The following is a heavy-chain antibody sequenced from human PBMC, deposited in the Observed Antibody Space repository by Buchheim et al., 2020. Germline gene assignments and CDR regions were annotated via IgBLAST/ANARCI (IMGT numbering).Heavy chain of an antibody. CDR2: IKQDGSEK. CDR3: ARWLVVAATPYGMDV. V-gene: IGHV3-7*01. D-gene: IGHD2-15*01. CDR1: GFTVSGNY. Sequence: EVQLVESGGGLVQPGGSLRVSCAASGFTVSGNYMSWVRQAPGKGLEWVANIKQDGSEKYYVDSVKGRFTISRDNAKNSLYLQMNSLRAEDTAVYYCARWLVVAATPYGMDVWGQGTT. J-gene: IGHJ6*02.